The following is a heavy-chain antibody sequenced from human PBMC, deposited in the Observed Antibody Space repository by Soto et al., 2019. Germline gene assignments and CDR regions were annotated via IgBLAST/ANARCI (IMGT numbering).Heavy chain of an antibody. CDR1: GFTFSNHA. V-gene: IGHV3-23*01. J-gene: IGHJ4*02. D-gene: IGHD2-2*01. CDR2: ISDSGST. CDR3: ARDPGGHYCTSTSCLYFFDH. Sequence: EVQLLESGGALVQHRGSLRLSCAASGFTFSNHAMNWVRQAPGKGLEWVSTISDSGSTYYADSEKGRFTISRDNSKNTPYLQRNSMRAKDTAVYYCARDPGGHYCTSTSCLYFFDHCRQGTLVIVSS.